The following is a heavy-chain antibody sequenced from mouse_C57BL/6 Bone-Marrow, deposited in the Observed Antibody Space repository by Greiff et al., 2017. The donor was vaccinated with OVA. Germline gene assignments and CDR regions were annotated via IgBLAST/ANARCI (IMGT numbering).Heavy chain of an antibody. D-gene: IGHD1-1*01. CDR3: ARVPYYYGSSYGNYAMDY. J-gene: IGHJ4*01. CDR2: IYPGDGDT. V-gene: IGHV1-80*01. CDR1: GYAFSSYW. Sequence: LQQSGASVKISCKASGYAFSSYWMNWVKQRPGKGLEWIGQIYPGDGDTNYNGKFKGKATLTADKSSSAAYMQLSSLTSEDSAVYFCARVPYYYGSSYGNYAMDYWGQGTSVTVSS.